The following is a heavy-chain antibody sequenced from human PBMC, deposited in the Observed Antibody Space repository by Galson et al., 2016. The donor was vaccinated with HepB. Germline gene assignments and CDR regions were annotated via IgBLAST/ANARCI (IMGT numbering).Heavy chain of an antibody. CDR3: TTDGYSGSSGTPSYYYYPMAV. CDR1: GFTFRNAW. V-gene: IGHV3-15*01. Sequence: LRLSCAASGFTFRNAWMSWVRQAPGKGLEWVGRIKSKTDGGTTDYAAPVKGRFTISRDDSENTLYLQMNSLKTDDTAVYYCTTDGYSGSSGTPSYYYYPMAVGGQGTTVTVAS. J-gene: IGHJ6*02. D-gene: IGHD1-26*01. CDR2: IKSKTDGGTT.